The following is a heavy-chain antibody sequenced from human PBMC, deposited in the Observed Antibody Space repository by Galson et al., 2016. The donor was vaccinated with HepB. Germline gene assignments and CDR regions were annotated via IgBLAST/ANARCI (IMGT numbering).Heavy chain of an antibody. V-gene: IGHV3-23*01. CDR3: AKSGGSGTHFYDS. CDR2: IGETSGNT. Sequence: SLRLSCAPSGFIFRDFVMSWVRQAPGKGLEWVSTIGETSGNTYYTDSVKGRFTISRDNSKNTLDLLMNNLRAEDTAIYYCAKSGGSGTHFYDSWGPGTLVTVSS. CDR1: GFIFRDFV. D-gene: IGHD2-15*01. J-gene: IGHJ4*02.